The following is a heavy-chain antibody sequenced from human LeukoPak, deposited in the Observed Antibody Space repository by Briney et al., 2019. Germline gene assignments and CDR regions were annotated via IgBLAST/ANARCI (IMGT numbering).Heavy chain of an antibody. Sequence: GASVKVSCKASGYTFTGYYMHWVRRAPGQGLEWMGWINPNSGGTNYAQKFQGRVTMTRDTSISTAYMELSRLRSDDTAVYYCARVSRWQLVYYYGMDVWGQGTTVTVSS. CDR1: GYTFTGYY. CDR3: ARVSRWQLVYYYGMDV. J-gene: IGHJ6*02. V-gene: IGHV1-2*02. CDR2: INPNSGGT. D-gene: IGHD6-13*01.